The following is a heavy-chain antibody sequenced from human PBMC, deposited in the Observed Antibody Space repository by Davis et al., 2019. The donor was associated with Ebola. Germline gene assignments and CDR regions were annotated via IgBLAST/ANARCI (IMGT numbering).Heavy chain of an antibody. Sequence: ASVKVSCKASGYTFTGYYMHWVRQAPGQGLEWMGRINPNSGGTNYAQKFQGRVTMTRDTSISTAYMELSRLRSDDTAVYYCVGEMLIDAFDIWGQGTMVTVSS. D-gene: IGHD2-8*01. J-gene: IGHJ3*02. CDR3: VGEMLIDAFDI. CDR2: INPNSGGT. V-gene: IGHV1-2*06. CDR1: GYTFTGYY.